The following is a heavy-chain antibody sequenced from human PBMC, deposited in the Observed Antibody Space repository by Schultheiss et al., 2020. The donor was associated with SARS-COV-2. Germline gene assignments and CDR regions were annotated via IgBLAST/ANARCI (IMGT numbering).Heavy chain of an antibody. CDR3: ARETYDSSGTNWFDP. J-gene: IGHJ5*02. V-gene: IGHV2-5*02. CDR1: GFSLSTSGVA. Sequence: SGPTLVKPTQTLTLTCTFSGFSLSTSGVAVGWIRQPPGKALEWLALIYWDDDKRYSPSLKSRLTITKDTSKNQVVLTMTNMDPVDTATYYCARETYDSSGTNWFDPWGQGTLVTVSS. D-gene: IGHD3-22*01. CDR2: IYWDDDK.